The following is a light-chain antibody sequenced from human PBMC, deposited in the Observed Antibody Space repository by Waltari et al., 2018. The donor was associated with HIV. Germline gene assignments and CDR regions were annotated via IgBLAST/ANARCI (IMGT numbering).Light chain of an antibody. J-gene: IGKJ4*01. CDR1: QSVSTY. V-gene: IGKV3-11*01. CDR2: DAS. Sequence: EIVLTQSPATLSLSPGKRANVPCRASQSVSTYLAWYQQRPGQAPRLLIYDASSRATGIPARFSGSGSGTDFTLTISSLEPADFAVYYCQQRSDWPRSTFGGGTKVEIK. CDR3: QQRSDWPRST.